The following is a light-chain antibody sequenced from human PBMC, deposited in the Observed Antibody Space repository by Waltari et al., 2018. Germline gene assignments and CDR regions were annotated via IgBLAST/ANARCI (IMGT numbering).Light chain of an antibody. J-gene: IGKJ2*01. CDR1: QIVSSSY. CDR3: QQYGSSFS. Sequence: EIVLTQSPGSLSLSHGESATHPCRASQIVSSSYLAWYQQTPGQDPRLLIYGASSRATGIPDRFSGSGSGPDFTLTISRLEPEDFAVYYCQQYGSSFSFGRGTKLEIK. V-gene: IGKV3-20*01. CDR2: GAS.